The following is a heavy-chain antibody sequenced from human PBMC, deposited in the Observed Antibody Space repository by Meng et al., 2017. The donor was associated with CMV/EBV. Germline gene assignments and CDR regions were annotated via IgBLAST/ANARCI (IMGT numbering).Heavy chain of an antibody. CDR3: AHRLKRGIDPFDY. V-gene: IGHV2-5*01. Sequence: FSGFSLRIDEVGVGWIRQPPGKALEWLALIYWNDDKRYSPSLRNRLTIIKDTSKSQVVIIMTNVDPLDTATYYCAHRLKRGIDPFDYWGQGTPVTVSS. CDR2: IYWNDDK. J-gene: IGHJ4*02. D-gene: IGHD3-16*01. CDR1: GFSLRIDEVG.